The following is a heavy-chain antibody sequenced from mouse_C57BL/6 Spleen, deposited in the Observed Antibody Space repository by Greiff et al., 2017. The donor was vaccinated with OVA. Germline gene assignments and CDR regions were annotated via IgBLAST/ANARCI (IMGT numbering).Heavy chain of an antibody. Sequence: EVKLMESGGDLVKPGGSLKLSCAASGFTFSSYGMSWVRQTPDKRLEWVATISSGGSYTYYPDSVKGRFTISRDNAKNTLYLQMSSLKSEDTAMYYCARHDPTVVALDVWGTGTTVTVSS. D-gene: IGHD1-1*01. CDR3: ARHDPTVVALDV. V-gene: IGHV5-6*01. CDR1: GFTFSSYG. J-gene: IGHJ1*03. CDR2: ISSGGSYT.